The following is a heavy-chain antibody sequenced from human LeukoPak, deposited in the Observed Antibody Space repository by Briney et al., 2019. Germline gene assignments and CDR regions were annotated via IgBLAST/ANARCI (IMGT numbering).Heavy chain of an antibody. Sequence: SLRLSCAASGFTFSSYAMHWVRQAPGKGLEWVAVISYDGSNKYYADSVKGRFTISRDNSKNTLYLQMNSLRAEDTAVYYCAREGIDYWGQGTLVTVSS. CDR3: AREGIDY. J-gene: IGHJ4*02. CDR1: GFTFSSYA. D-gene: IGHD6-13*01. CDR2: ISYDGSNK. V-gene: IGHV3-30-3*01.